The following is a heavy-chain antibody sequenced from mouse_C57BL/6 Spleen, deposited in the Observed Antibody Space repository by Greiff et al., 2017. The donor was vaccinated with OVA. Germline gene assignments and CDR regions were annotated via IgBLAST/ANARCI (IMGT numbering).Heavy chain of an antibody. Sequence: EVKLMESGAELVKPGASVKLSCTASGFNIKDYYMHWVKQRTEQGLEWIGRIDPEDGETKYAPKFQGKATITADTSSNTAYLQLSSLTSEDTAVYYCARRDYYGSSSAWFAYWGQGTLVTVSA. D-gene: IGHD1-1*01. CDR3: ARRDYYGSSSAWFAY. V-gene: IGHV14-2*01. CDR1: GFNIKDYY. J-gene: IGHJ3*01. CDR2: IDPEDGET.